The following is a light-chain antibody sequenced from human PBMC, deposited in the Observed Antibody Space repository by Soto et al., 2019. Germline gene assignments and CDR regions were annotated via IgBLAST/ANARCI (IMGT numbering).Light chain of an antibody. J-gene: IGKJ4*01. CDR1: QSVLYSSNNKNY. Sequence: EMLVTQSPDSLDVSKGERATINCKSSQSVLYSSNNKNYLAWYQQKPRQPPKLLINWASTRESGVPDRFSGSGSGTDFTLTISSLQAEDVAVYYCQQYYNTPLTFGGGTKVDIK. CDR3: QQYYNTPLT. CDR2: WAS. V-gene: IGKV4-1*01.